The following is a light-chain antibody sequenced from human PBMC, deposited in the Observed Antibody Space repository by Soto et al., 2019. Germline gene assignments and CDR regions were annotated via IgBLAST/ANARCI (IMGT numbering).Light chain of an antibody. CDR2: GVS. Sequence: QSVLTQPASVSGSPGQSITIPCTGTNSDVGGYNYVSWYQQHPGKVPKLMIYGVSNRPSGVSNRFSGSKSGNTASLTISGLQAEDEADYYCSSYTSSTARVFGGGTKVTVL. CDR3: SSYTSSTARV. J-gene: IGLJ3*02. V-gene: IGLV2-14*01. CDR1: NSDVGGYNY.